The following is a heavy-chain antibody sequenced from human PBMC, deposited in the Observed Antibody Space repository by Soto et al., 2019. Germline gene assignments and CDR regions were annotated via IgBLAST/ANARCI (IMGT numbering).Heavy chain of an antibody. D-gene: IGHD3-10*01. J-gene: IGHJ6*02. CDR2: INHSGST. CDR1: GGSFSGYY. CDR3: ARGRAYYGSGSGTRYGMDV. Sequence: QVQLQQWGAGLLKPSETLSLTCAVYGGSFSGYYWSWIRQPPGKGLEWIGEINHSGSTNYNPSLKRRVTISVDTSKNQFSLKLSSVTAADTAVYYCARGRAYYGSGSGTRYGMDVWGQGTTVTVSS. V-gene: IGHV4-34*01.